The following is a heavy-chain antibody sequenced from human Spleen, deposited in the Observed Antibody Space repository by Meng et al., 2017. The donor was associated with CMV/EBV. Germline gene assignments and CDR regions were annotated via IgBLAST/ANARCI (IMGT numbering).Heavy chain of an antibody. Sequence: SQTLSLTCAVYGGSFSGSYWAWIRQPPGKGLEWIGEIHHNGSTNCSSSPKSRVTMSVDSSVKQIVLEVKSVTAADTALYFGARGRGLTVVGVMGHWFDPWGHGSQVTVSS. CDR2: IHHNGST. CDR1: GGSFSGSY. D-gene: IGHD3-3*01. CDR3: ARGRGLTVVGVMGHWFDP. V-gene: IGHV4-34*01. J-gene: IGHJ5*02.